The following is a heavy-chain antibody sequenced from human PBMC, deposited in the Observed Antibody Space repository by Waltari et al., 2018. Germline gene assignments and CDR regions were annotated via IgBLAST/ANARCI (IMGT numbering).Heavy chain of an antibody. Sequence: QVQLQESGPGLVKPSETLSLTCAVSGYSISSGSYWGWIRQPPGKGLEWIGSIYRSGSPYYNPSLKSRVTISVDTSKNQFSLKLSSVTAADTAVYYCARRGGGSGVDYWGQGTLVTVSS. J-gene: IGHJ4*02. CDR2: IYRSGSP. V-gene: IGHV4-38-2*01. D-gene: IGHD1-26*01. CDR3: ARRGGGSGVDY. CDR1: GYSISSGSY.